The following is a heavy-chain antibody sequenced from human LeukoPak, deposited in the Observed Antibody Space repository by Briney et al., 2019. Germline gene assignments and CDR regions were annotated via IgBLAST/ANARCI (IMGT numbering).Heavy chain of an antibody. Sequence: SETLSLTCTVSGGSISSYYWSWIRQPPGKGLEWIGYIYYSGSTNYNPSLKSRVTISVDTSKNQFSLKLSSVTAADTAVYYCARDHGVRPRSSGWYAGGYFDYWGQGTLVTVSS. J-gene: IGHJ4*02. V-gene: IGHV4-59*01. CDR1: GGSISSYY. CDR3: ARDHGVRPRSSGWYAGGYFDY. CDR2: IYYSGST. D-gene: IGHD6-19*01.